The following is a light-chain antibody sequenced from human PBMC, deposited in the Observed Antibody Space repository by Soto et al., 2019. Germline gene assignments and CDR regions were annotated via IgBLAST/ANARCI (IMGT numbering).Light chain of an antibody. CDR2: GAS. CDR3: QQRGTWPPVIS. J-gene: IGKJ5*01. Sequence: EIVLTQSPGTLSLSPGERATLSCRACQSVSTYLAWIQQKPGQAPRLLIYGASKRADGIPARFSGSESGTDFTLTISCLEPEDFGIYYCQQRGTWPPVISFGQGTRLEIK. CDR1: QSVSTY. V-gene: IGKV3-11*01.